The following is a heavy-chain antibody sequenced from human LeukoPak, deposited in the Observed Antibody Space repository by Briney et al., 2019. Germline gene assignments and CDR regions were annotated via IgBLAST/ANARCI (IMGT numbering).Heavy chain of an antibody. D-gene: IGHD3-22*01. V-gene: IGHV3-23*01. CDR2: ISGSGGST. CDR1: GFTFSDYY. J-gene: IGHJ6*03. Sequence: GGSLRLSCAASGFTFSDYYMSWVRQAPGKGLEWVSAISGSGGSTYYADSVKGRFTISRDNSKNTLYLQMNSLRAEDTAVYYCAKASYYYDSSGYGLTGTYYYYMDVWGKGTTVTISS. CDR3: AKASYYYDSSGYGLTGTYYYYMDV.